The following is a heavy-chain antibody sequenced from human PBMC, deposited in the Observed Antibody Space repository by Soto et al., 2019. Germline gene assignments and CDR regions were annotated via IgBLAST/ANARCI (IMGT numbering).Heavy chain of an antibody. Sequence: PGGSLRLSCAASGFTFSSYAMSWVRQAPGKGLEWVSAISGSGGSTYYADSVKGRFTISRDNSKNTLYLQMNSLRAEDTAVYYCAKDHYPYYEILTGDRYYYYYMDVWGKGNTVTFSS. V-gene: IGHV3-23*01. CDR2: ISGSGGST. CDR3: AKDHYPYYEILTGDRYYYYYMDV. J-gene: IGHJ6*03. CDR1: GFTFSSYA. D-gene: IGHD3-9*01.